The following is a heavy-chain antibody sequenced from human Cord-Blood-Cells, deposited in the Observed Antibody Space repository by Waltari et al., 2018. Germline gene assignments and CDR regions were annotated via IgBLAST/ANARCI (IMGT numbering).Heavy chain of an antibody. D-gene: IGHD4-4*01. Sequence: QVQLQESGPGLVKPSETLPLPCTGPAGSFSSRSYYWCLLRQPPGKGVEWIGYIYYSGSTNYNPSLKSRVTISVDTSKNQFSLKLSSVTAADTAVYYCARTFDYSNYYFDYWGQGTLVTVSS. CDR2: IYYSGST. J-gene: IGHJ4*02. V-gene: IGHV4-61*01. CDR1: AGSFSSRSYY. CDR3: ARTFDYSNYYFDY.